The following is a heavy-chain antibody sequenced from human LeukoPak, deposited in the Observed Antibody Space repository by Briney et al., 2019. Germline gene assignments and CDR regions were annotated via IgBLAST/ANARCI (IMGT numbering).Heavy chain of an antibody. CDR2: IWYDGSNK. J-gene: IGHJ4*02. V-gene: IGHV3-33*06. CDR1: GFTFSSYG. CDR3: AKGKYYYSSGSYSSFDY. D-gene: IGHD3-10*01. Sequence: GSLRLSCAASGFTFSSYGMHWVRQAPGKGLEWVAVIWYDGSNKYYADSVKGRLTISRDNSKNTLYLQMNSLRAEDTAVYYCAKGKYYYSSGSYSSFDYWGQGTLVTVSS.